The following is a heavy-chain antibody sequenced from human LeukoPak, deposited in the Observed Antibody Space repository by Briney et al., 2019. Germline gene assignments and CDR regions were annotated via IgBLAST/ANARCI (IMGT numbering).Heavy chain of an antibody. CDR2: IYTSGST. V-gene: IGHV4-59*10. CDR1: GGSFSGYY. CDR3: ARTLGIAVAGPAGYFQH. D-gene: IGHD6-19*01. Sequence: KPSETLSLTCAVYGGSFSGYYWSWIRQPAGKGLEWIGRIYTSGSTNYNPSLKSRVTISVDTSKNQFSLKLSSVTAADTAVYYCARTLGIAVAGPAGYFQHWGQGTLVTVSS. J-gene: IGHJ1*01.